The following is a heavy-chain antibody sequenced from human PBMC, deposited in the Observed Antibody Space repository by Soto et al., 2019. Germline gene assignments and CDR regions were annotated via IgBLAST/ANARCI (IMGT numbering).Heavy chain of an antibody. Sequence: ASVKVSCKASGYTFTSYAMHWVHQTPGQRLEWMGWINAGNGNTKYSQKFQGRVTITRDTSASTAYMELSSLRSEDTAVYYCARVQAAPYYYGMDVWGQGTTVTVSS. CDR1: GYTFTSYA. CDR2: INAGNGNT. J-gene: IGHJ6*02. V-gene: IGHV1-3*01. D-gene: IGHD6-6*01. CDR3: ARVQAAPYYYGMDV.